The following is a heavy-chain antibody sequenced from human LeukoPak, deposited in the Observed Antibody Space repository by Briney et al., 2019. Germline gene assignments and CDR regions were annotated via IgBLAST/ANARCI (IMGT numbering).Heavy chain of an antibody. Sequence: PGRSLRLSCAASGFTFDDYAMHWVRQAPGKGLEWVSGISWNSGSIGYADSVKGRFTISRDNAKNSLYLQMNSLRAEDTALYYCARSTIYKYYFDYWGQGTLVTVSP. D-gene: IGHD5-12*01. CDR3: ARSTIYKYYFDY. J-gene: IGHJ4*02. CDR1: GFTFDDYA. CDR2: ISWNSGSI. V-gene: IGHV3-9*01.